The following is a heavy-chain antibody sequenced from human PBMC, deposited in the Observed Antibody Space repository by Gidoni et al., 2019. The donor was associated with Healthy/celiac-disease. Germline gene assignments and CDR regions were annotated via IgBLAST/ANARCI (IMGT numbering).Heavy chain of an antibody. V-gene: IGHV4-61*02. CDR3: AREGSGYSYGLDWFDP. J-gene: IGHJ5*02. CDR1: GGSISSGSYY. CDR2: IYTSGST. Sequence: QVQLQESGPGLVKPSQTLSLTCTVSGGSISSGSYYWSWIRQPAGKGLEWIGRIYTSGSTNYNPSLKSRVTISVGTSKNQFSLKLSSVTAADTAVYYCAREGSGYSYGLDWFDPWGQGTLVTVSS. D-gene: IGHD5-18*01.